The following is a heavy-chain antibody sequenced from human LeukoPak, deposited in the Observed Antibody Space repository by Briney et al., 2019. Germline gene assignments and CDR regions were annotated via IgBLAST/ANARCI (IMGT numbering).Heavy chain of an antibody. J-gene: IGHJ4*02. V-gene: IGHV1-18*01. CDR1: GYTFTSYG. CDR2: ISAYNGNT. Sequence: ASVKVSCKASGYTFTSYGISWVRQAPGQGLEWMGWISAYNGNTNYAQKLQGRVTMTTDTSTSTAYMELRSLRSDDTAVYYCARDQGTTVTRGPNYWGQGTLVTVSS. D-gene: IGHD4-17*01. CDR3: ARDQGTTVTRGPNY.